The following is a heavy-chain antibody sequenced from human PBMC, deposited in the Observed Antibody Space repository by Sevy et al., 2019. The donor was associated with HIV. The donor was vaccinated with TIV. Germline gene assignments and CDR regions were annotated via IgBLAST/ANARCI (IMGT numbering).Heavy chain of an antibody. Sequence: ASVKVSCKVSGYSLTGLSMHWVRRAPGKGLEWMGSFDPEDGERIYAQKLEGRVTMTEDTSADTAYMELNSLRFEDTAVYYCATTKDYYESSGCPFDYWGQGTLVTVSS. V-gene: IGHV1-24*01. CDR1: GYSLTGLS. CDR2: FDPEDGER. D-gene: IGHD3-22*01. CDR3: ATTKDYYESSGCPFDY. J-gene: IGHJ4*02.